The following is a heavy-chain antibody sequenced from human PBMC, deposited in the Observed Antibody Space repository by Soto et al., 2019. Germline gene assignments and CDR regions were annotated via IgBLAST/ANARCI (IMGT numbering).Heavy chain of an antibody. CDR1: GVSISNAAYS. CDR2: IYPSGMP. J-gene: IGHJ4*02. D-gene: IGHD5-18*01. Sequence: QLQLQVSGSGLVTPSHTLSLTCTVSGVSISNAAYSWSWIRQPPGKGLEWIGYIYPSGMPFYNPSLRSRVTISIHGSNDQFSLNLKSVTAADTAVYYCARERGGYGLFDSWGQGTLVTVSS. CDR3: ARERGGYGLFDS. V-gene: IGHV4-30-2*01.